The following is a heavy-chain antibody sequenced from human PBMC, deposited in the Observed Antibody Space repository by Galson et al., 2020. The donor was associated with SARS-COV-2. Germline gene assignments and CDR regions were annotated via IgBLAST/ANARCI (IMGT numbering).Heavy chain of an antibody. CDR2: IHYTGRT. J-gene: IGHJ2*01. V-gene: IGHV4-59*08. Sequence: SETLSLRCTVPIDSASNFLGTWTRQPPGKGLGWIGAIHYTGRTTYNPSLKSRVTMSLDTSMNHFSLKLRSVTAADTAVFYCARGAGMMSTGKYFDIWGRGTLVTGSS. CDR3: ARGAGMMSTGKYFDI. CDR1: IDSASNFL. D-gene: IGHD2-8*02.